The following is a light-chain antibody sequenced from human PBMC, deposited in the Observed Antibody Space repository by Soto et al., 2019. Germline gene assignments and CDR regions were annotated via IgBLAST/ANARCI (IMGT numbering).Light chain of an antibody. CDR2: DVS. CDR1: SSDVGGYNY. J-gene: IGLJ3*02. CDR3: CSYAGTYTLWV. V-gene: IGLV2-11*01. Sequence: QSALTQPRSVSGSPGQSVTISCTGTSSDVGGYNYVSWYQQYPGKAPKLIIYDVSKRPSGVPDRFSGSESGNTASLTISGLQAEDEADYCCCSYAGTYTLWVFGGGTKLTVL.